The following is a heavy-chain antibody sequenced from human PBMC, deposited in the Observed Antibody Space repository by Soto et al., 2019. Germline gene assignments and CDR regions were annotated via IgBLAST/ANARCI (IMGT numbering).Heavy chain of an antibody. V-gene: IGHV3-23*01. CDR1: GFTFSSYA. J-gene: IGHJ4*02. D-gene: IGHD6-13*01. CDR3: AKGPYGSSWPYYFDY. CDR2: ISGSGGST. Sequence: GGSLRLSCAASGFTFSSYAMSWVRQAPGKGLEWVSAISGSGGSTYYADSVKGRFTISRDNSKNTLYLQMNSLGAEDTAVYYCAKGPYGSSWPYYFDYWGQGTLVTVSS.